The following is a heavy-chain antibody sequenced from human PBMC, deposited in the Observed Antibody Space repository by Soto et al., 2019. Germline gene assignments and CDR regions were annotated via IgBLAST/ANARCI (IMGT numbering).Heavy chain of an antibody. CDR2: IYSGGST. CDR3: ARDGATLGGSGSYYDY. J-gene: IGHJ4*02. CDR1: GFTVSSNY. Sequence: GGSLRLSCAASGFTVSSNYMSWVRQAPGKGLEWVSVIYSGGSTYYADSVKGRFTISRHNSKNTLYLQMNSLRAEDTAVYYCARDGATLGGSGSYYDYWGQGTLVTVSS. D-gene: IGHD3-10*01. V-gene: IGHV3-66*01.